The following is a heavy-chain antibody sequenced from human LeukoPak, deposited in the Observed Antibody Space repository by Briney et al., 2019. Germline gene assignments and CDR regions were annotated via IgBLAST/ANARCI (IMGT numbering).Heavy chain of an antibody. CDR1: GFTFSSYS. V-gene: IGHV3-48*01. CDR3: ARGGLRGDY. CDR2: ISSSSGTI. J-gene: IGHJ4*02. Sequence: PGGSLRLSCAASGFTFSSYSMNWVRQAPGKGLEWVSYISSSSGTIYYADSVKGRFTISRDNVENSLYLQMSSLRAEDTAVYYCARGGLRGDYWGQGTLVTVSS. D-gene: IGHD4-17*01.